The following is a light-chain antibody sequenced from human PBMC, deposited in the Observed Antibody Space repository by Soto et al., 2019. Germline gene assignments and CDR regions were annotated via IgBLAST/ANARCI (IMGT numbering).Light chain of an antibody. Sequence: QSALTQPPSASGSPGQSVTISCTGTSSDVGGYNYVSWYQQHPGKAPKLMIYEVSKRPSGVPDRFSGSKSGNTASLTVSGLQAEDEADYYCSSYTSVRGVFGGGTKLTVL. V-gene: IGLV2-8*01. J-gene: IGLJ3*02. CDR1: SSDVGGYNY. CDR3: SSYTSVRGV. CDR2: EVS.